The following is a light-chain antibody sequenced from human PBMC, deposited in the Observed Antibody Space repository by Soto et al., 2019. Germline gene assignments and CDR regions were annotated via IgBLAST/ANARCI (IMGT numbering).Light chain of an antibody. J-gene: IGLJ2*01. CDR2: GNS. V-gene: IGLV1-40*01. Sequence: QSVLTQPPSVSGATGQRVTISCTGSSSNIGAGYDVHWYQQLPETAPKLLIYGNSNRPSGVPDRFSGSKSGTSASLAITGLQAEDEADYYCQSYDSSLSGFVVFGGGTKLTV. CDR3: QSYDSSLSGFVV. CDR1: SSNIGAGYD.